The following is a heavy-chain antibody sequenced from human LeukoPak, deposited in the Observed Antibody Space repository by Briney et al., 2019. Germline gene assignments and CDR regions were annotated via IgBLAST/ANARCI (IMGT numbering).Heavy chain of an antibody. Sequence: GGSLRLSCAASGFTFNSYNMNWVRQAPGKGLEWVSYISSSSSTIYYADSVKGRCTISRDSVKTSLFLQMNSLRDEDTAVYYCARAYSSSSGRDAFDSWGLGTLVTVSS. D-gene: IGHD6-6*01. CDR3: ARAYSSSSGRDAFDS. V-gene: IGHV3-48*02. CDR2: ISSSSSTI. CDR1: GFTFNSYN. J-gene: IGHJ3*02.